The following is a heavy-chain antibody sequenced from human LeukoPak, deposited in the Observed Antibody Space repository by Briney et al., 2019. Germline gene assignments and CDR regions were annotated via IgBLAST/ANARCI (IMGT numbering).Heavy chain of an antibody. J-gene: IGHJ4*02. CDR3: ARVSVLRYFEDY. V-gene: IGHV3-53*01. CDR2: IYSGGST. D-gene: IGHD3-9*01. CDR1: GFTISSNY. Sequence: GGSLRLSCAASGFTISSNYMSWVRQAPGKGLEWVSVIYSGGSTYYADSVKGRFTISRDNSKNTLYLQMNSLRAEDTAVYYCARVSVLRYFEDYWGQGTLVTVSS.